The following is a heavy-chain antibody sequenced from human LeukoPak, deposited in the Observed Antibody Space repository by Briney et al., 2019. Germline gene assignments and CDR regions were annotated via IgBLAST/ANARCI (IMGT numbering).Heavy chain of an antibody. CDR3: AKDIGGWYDY. V-gene: IGHV3-43*02. CDR2: ISGDGGST. CDR1: GFTFSSYS. J-gene: IGHJ4*02. D-gene: IGHD6-19*01. Sequence: GGSLRLSCAASGFTFSSYSMNWVRQAPGKGLEWVSLISGDGGSTYYADSVKGRFTISRDNSKNSLYLQMNSLRTEDTALYYCAKDIGGWYDYWGQGTLVTVSS.